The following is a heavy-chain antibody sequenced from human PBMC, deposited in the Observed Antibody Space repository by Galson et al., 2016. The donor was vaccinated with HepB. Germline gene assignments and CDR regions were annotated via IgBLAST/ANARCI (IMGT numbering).Heavy chain of an antibody. V-gene: IGHV3-33*06. CDR2: ILYDGSNK. CDR3: AKRLWLHYLDY. D-gene: IGHD5-18*01. CDR1: GFTFSSYG. J-gene: IGHJ4*02. Sequence: SLRLSCAASGFTFSSYGMHWVRQAPGKGLQWVAVILYDGSNKYYTDSVKGRFTISRDNSKNTLYLQMNSLRAEDTAVYYLAKRLWLHYLDYGGQGTLVTGSS.